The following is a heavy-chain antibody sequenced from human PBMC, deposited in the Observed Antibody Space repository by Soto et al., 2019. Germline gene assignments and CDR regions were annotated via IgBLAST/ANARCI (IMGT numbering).Heavy chain of an antibody. D-gene: IGHD6-13*01. CDR2: VYNSGAT. CDR3: ARGYSSNWFRVDY. Sequence: PSETLSLTCTVSGDSINSYYWTWIRQPPGKGLEWIGFVYNSGATDYNPSLRSRLTISLGASKNQFSLNLNSVTAADTAVYYCARGYSSNWFRVDYWGQGILVTVSS. V-gene: IGHV4-59*01. J-gene: IGHJ4*02. CDR1: GDSINSYY.